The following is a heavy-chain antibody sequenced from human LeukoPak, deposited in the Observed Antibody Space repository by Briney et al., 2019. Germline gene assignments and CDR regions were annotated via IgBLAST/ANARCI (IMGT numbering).Heavy chain of an antibody. D-gene: IGHD2-15*01. CDR3: AKPSSAATPGY. Sequence: GGSLRLSCAASGFTFSNYAMSWVRQAPGKGLEWVSGISGSGGSTYYADAVKGRFTRSKDTSKSTLYLQMNSLRADATAVYYCAKPSSAATPGYWGQGTLVTVSS. V-gene: IGHV3-23*01. CDR2: ISGSGGST. CDR1: GFTFSNYA. J-gene: IGHJ4*02.